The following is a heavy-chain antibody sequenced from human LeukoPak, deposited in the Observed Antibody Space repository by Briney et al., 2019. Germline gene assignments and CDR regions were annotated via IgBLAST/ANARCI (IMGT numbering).Heavy chain of an antibody. CDR2: ISSSSSYI. CDR3: TRGVYDSSGYYSH. Sequence: GGSLRLSCAASGFTFSSYSMNWVRQAPGKGLEWVSSISSSSSYIYYADSVKGRFTISRNNAKNSLYLQMNSLRAEDTAVYYCTRGVYDSSGYYSHWGQGTLVTVSS. CDR1: GFTFSSYS. J-gene: IGHJ4*02. V-gene: IGHV3-21*01. D-gene: IGHD3-22*01.